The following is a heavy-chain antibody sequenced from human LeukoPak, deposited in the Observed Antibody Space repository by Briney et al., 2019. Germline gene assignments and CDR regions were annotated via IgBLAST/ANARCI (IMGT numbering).Heavy chain of an antibody. D-gene: IGHD4-17*01. CDR2: IIPIFGTA. V-gene: IGHV1-69*13. Sequence: GASVKVSCKASVGTFNRYAISWVRQAPGQGLEWMGGIIPIFGTANYAQNFQGRLTITADESTSTAYMELSSLRSEDTAVYYCARRGNDYGDYWFDPWGQGTLVTVSS. CDR1: VGTFNRYA. J-gene: IGHJ5*02. CDR3: ARRGNDYGDYWFDP.